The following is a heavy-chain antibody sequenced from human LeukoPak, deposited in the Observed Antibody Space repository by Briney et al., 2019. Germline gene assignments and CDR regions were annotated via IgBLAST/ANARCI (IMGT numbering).Heavy chain of an antibody. D-gene: IGHD2-8*01. CDR1: GFTFSSYA. CDR2: IRGDGGNS. V-gene: IGHV3-23*01. J-gene: IGHJ6*02. CDR3: AKGYCTNVGCGGLNYGMDV. Sequence: GGSLRLSCAASGFTFSSYAMSWVRQAPGWGLEWVSAIRGDGGNSYYADSVKGRFTISRDNSKNTLYLQMNSLRAEDTAVYYCAKGYCTNVGCGGLNYGMDVWGQGTTVTVSS.